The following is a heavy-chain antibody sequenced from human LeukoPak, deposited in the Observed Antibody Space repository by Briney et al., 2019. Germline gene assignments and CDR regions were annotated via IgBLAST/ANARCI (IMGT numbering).Heavy chain of an antibody. D-gene: IGHD6-13*01. CDR1: GFTFSSYA. V-gene: IGHV3-23*01. CDR2: ISGSCGST. Sequence: GGSLRLSCVASGFTFSSYAMIWVRQAPGKGLEWVSAISGSCGSTYYADSVKGRFTISRDNSKNTLYLQMNSLRAEDTAVYYCAKSWYSSSWYGGVDYWGQGTLVTVSS. J-gene: IGHJ4*02. CDR3: AKSWYSSSWYGGVDY.